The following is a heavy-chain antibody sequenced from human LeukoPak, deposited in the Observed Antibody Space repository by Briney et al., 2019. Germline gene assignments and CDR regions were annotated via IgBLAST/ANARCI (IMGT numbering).Heavy chain of an antibody. D-gene: IGHD3-22*01. J-gene: IGHJ4*02. CDR2: VFATGPT. Sequence: SETLSLTCSVSGASISSPSYWWSWIRQPAGKGLEWIGRVFATGPTYYNPSLRGRVTMLIDKSKNHVSLSLTSVTAEDTAVYFCARSNYYDSHGFDYWGQGSLVTVSS. CDR1: GASISSPSYW. CDR3: ARSNYYDSHGFDY. V-gene: IGHV4-61*02.